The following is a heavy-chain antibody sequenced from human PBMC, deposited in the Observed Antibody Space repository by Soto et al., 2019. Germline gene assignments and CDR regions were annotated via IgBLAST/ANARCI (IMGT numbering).Heavy chain of an antibody. CDR2: IYYSGST. J-gene: IGHJ6*02. CDR1: GGSISSGGYY. D-gene: IGHD3-10*01. Sequence: SETLSLTCTVSGGSISSGGYYWTWIRQHPGKGVEWIGYIYYSGSTYYNPSLKSRVTISVDTSKNQFSLKLSSVTAADTAVYYCARSKTGSYSGYYYYYGMDVWGQGTTVTVSS. CDR3: ARSKTGSYSGYYYYYGMDV. V-gene: IGHV4-31*03.